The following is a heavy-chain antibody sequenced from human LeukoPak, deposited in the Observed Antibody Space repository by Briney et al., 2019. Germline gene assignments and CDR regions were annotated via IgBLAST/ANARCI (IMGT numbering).Heavy chain of an antibody. CDR2: IYRGGST. Sequence: PGGSLRLSCAASGFTVSSNYMSWLRQAPGKGLEWVSVIYRGGSTYYENSVEGRFTISRYNSKNTLYLQMNSLRAEDTAVYYCARGSHAGREAFDIWGQGTMVTVSS. CDR3: ARGSHAGREAFDI. CDR1: GFTVSSNY. D-gene: IGHD2-2*01. V-gene: IGHV3-66*02. J-gene: IGHJ3*02.